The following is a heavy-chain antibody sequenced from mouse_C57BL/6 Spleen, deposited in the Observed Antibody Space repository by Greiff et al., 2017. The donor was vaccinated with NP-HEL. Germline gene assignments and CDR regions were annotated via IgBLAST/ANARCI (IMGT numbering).Heavy chain of an antibody. CDR1: GYTFTSYW. CDR2: INPSNGGT. Sequence: VQLQQPGTELVKPGASVKLSCKASGYTFTSYWMHWVKQRPGQGLEWIGNINPSNGGTNYNEKFKSKATLTVDKSSSTAYMQLRSVTSEDSAVYYCATTGNYYAMDYWGQGTSVTVSS. V-gene: IGHV1-53*01. J-gene: IGHJ4*01. CDR3: ATTGNYYAMDY. D-gene: IGHD4-1*02.